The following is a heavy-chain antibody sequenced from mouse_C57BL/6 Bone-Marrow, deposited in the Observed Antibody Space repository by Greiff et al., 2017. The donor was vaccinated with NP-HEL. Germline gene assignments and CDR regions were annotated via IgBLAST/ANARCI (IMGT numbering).Heavy chain of an antibody. J-gene: IGHJ1*03. CDR1: GYTFTSYG. CDR2: IYPRSGNT. V-gene: IGHV1-81*01. Sequence: QVQLQQSGAELARPGASVKLSCKASGYTFTSYGISWVKQRTGQGLEWIGEIYPRSGNTYYNEKFKGKATLTADKSASTAYMELRSLTSEDSAVYFCARSGDYAYFDVWGTGTTVTVSS. CDR3: ARSGDYAYFDV. D-gene: IGHD2-4*01.